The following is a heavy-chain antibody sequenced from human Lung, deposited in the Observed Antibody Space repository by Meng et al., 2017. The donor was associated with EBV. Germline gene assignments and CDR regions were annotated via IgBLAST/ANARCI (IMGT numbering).Heavy chain of an antibody. CDR1: GFTLNSYA. V-gene: IGHV3-23*01. Sequence: EVQLLESGGGFVQPGGSLRLSCAASGFTLNSYAMTWVRQAPGKGLEWVSVISGGGGSTYYAGSVKGRFTISRDNSKNTLYLQMNSLGPDDTAVYYCARCRGGRSWYYYGMDVWGQGTTVTVSS. CDR3: ARCRGGRSWYYYGMDV. CDR2: ISGGGGST. D-gene: IGHD3-10*01. J-gene: IGHJ6*02.